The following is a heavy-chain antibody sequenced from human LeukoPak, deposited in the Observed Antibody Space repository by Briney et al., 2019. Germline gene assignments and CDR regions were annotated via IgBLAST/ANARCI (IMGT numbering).Heavy chain of an antibody. J-gene: IGHJ4*02. V-gene: IGHV4-39*07. D-gene: IGHD1-26*01. Sequence: SETLSLTCTVSGGSISSSSYYWGWIRQPPGKGLEWIGEINHSGSTNYNPSLKSRVTISVDTSKNQFSLKLSSVTAADTAVYYCARGPGGSYPYYFDYWGQGTLVTVSS. CDR3: ARGPGGSYPYYFDY. CDR2: INHSGST. CDR1: GGSISSSSYY.